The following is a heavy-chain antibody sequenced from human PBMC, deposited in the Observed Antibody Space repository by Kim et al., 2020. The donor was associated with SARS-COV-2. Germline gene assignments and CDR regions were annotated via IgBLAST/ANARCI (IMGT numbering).Heavy chain of an antibody. CDR3: AKGGYSSGYGSFDY. V-gene: IGHV3-23*01. D-gene: IGHD5-18*01. J-gene: IGHJ4*02. Sequence: AHSVKGRFTISRNNSQNPLFLKMNSLRAEDSAVYYVAKGGYSSGYGSFDYWGQGTLVTVSS.